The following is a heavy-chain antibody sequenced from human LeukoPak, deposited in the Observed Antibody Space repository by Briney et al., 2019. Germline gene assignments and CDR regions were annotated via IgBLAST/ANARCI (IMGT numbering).Heavy chain of an antibody. V-gene: IGHV3-53*01. Sequence: GGSLRLSCVVSGVTVSNNYLTWVRQAPGKGLEWASVIHSGGNTYHADSVKGRFTISRDNFKNTLYLQMNSLRAEDTAVYYCARADLRGPLTWYFDLWGRGTLVTVAS. J-gene: IGHJ2*01. CDR3: ARADLRGPLTWYFDL. D-gene: IGHD4-17*01. CDR2: IHSGGNT. CDR1: GVTVSNNY.